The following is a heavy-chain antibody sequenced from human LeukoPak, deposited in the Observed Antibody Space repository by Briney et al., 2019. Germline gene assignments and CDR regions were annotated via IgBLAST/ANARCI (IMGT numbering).Heavy chain of an antibody. CDR3: ARRGSTAYCGGDCYPQWSPIDY. J-gene: IGHJ4*02. Sequence: GGSLRLSCAASGFTFSSYWMSWVRQAPGKGLEWVANIKQDGSEKYYVDSVKGRFTISRDNAKNSLYLQMNSLRAEDTAVYYCARRGSTAYCGGDCYPQWSPIDYWGQGTLVTVSS. CDR1: GFTFSSYW. CDR2: IKQDGSEK. V-gene: IGHV3-7*01. D-gene: IGHD2-21*02.